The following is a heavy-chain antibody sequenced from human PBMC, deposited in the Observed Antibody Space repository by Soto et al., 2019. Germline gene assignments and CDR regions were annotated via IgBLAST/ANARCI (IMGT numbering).Heavy chain of an antibody. CDR1: GFSLTTGKMG. Sequence: SGATLMNPTGPLTMTCTVSGFSLTTGKMGVSWIRQPPGKALEWLAHIFSDNERSYSTSLQGRHTISKDTSGSQVVLHGTNVDPVDTATFFFVRKKTAYDLFSQSRHSWG. J-gene: IGHJ5*01. CDR3: VRKKTAYDLFSQSRHS. V-gene: IGHV2-26*01. CDR2: IFSDNER. D-gene: IGHD2-21*01.